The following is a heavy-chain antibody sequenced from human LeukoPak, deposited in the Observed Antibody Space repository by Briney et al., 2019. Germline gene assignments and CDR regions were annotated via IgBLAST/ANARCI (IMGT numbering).Heavy chain of an antibody. V-gene: IGHV4-34*01. Sequence: TTSETLSLTCAVYGGSFSGYYWSWIRQPPGKGLEWIGEINHSGSTNYNPSLKSRVTISVDTSKNQFSLKLSSVTAADMAVYYCARGGSYRRGAFDIWGQGTMVTVSS. D-gene: IGHD1-26*01. CDR3: ARGGSYRRGAFDI. CDR1: GGSFSGYY. CDR2: INHSGST. J-gene: IGHJ3*02.